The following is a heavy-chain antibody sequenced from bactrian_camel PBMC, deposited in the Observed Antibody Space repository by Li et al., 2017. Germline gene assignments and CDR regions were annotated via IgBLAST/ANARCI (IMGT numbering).Heavy chain of an antibody. CDR2: LDVERTA. CDR1: GYSVSTGY. J-gene: IGHJ4*01. V-gene: IGHV3S53*01. Sequence: VESGGGSVQAGGSLRLSCAASGYSVSTGYMAWFRQVPGKDREGVAALDVERTATYADSVKGRFTISRDDTNSMMYLQMNDLKPEDAAMYYCAAHRRPCWQRQPPGVCTQGPGDPGHRL. D-gene: IGHD1*01. CDR3: AAHRRPCWQRQPPGVCT.